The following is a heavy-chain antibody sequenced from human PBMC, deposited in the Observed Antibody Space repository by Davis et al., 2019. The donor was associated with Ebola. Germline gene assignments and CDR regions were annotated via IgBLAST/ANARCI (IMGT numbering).Heavy chain of an antibody. CDR1: GFTVSSNY. Sequence: GESLKISCAASGFTVSSNYMSWVRQAPGKGLEWVSSISSSSSYIYYADSVKGRFTISRDNAKNSLYLQMNSLRAEDTAVYYCASGVWFGGDYWGQGTLVTVSS. CDR3: ASGVWFGGDY. V-gene: IGHV3-21*01. D-gene: IGHD3-10*01. CDR2: ISSSSSYI. J-gene: IGHJ4*02.